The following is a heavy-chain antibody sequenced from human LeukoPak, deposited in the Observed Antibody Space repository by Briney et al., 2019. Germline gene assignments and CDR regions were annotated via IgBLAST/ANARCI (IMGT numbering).Heavy chain of an antibody. CDR3: AREGWGDSSGYCFDY. D-gene: IGHD3-22*01. CDR1: GFTFSSYS. CDR2: ISSSSSTI. Sequence: GGSLRLSCAASGFTFSSYSMNWVRQAPGQGLEWVSYISSSSSTIYYADSVKGRFTISRDNAKNSLYLQMNSLRAEDTAVYYCAREGWGDSSGYCFDYWGQGTLVTVSS. V-gene: IGHV3-48*01. J-gene: IGHJ4*02.